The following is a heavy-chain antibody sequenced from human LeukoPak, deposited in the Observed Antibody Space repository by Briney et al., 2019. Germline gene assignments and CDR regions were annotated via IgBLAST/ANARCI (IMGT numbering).Heavy chain of an antibody. CDR2: IYHSGST. V-gene: IGHV4-38-2*01. D-gene: IGHD7-27*01. J-gene: IGHJ4*02. Sequence: GSLRLSCAASGFTFSNAWMSWIRQPPGNGLGWIGSIYHSGSTYYNPSLKSRVTISVDTSKNQFSLKLSSVSAADTAVYYCARNGPSRPNWGSRANDYWGQGTLVTVSS. CDR3: ARNGPSRPNWGSRANDY. CDR1: GFTFSNAW.